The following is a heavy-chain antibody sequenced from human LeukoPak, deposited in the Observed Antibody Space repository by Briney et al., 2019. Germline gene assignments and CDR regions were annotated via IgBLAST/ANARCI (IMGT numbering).Heavy chain of an antibody. CDR2: IYYSGST. D-gene: IGHD4-23*01. Sequence: SETLSLTCTVSNYSINSGYFWGWIRQPPGKGLEWIGSIYYSGSTYYNPSLKSRVTISVDTSKNQFSLKLSSVTAADTAVYYCARHEVNLEEAYYFDYWGQGTLVTVSS. CDR3: ARHEVNLEEAYYFDY. V-gene: IGHV4-38-2*02. CDR1: NYSINSGYF. J-gene: IGHJ4*02.